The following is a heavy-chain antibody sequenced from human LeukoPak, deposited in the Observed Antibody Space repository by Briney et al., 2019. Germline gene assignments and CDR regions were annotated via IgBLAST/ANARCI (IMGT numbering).Heavy chain of an antibody. V-gene: IGHV4-38-2*01. CDR2: IYHSGST. CDR3: AGLYSGYVPMDY. D-gene: IGHD5-12*01. Sequence: PSETLSLTCAVSGYSISSGYYWGWIRQPPGKGLEWIGSIYHSGSTYYNPSLKSRVTILVDTSKNQFSLKLSSVTAADTAVYYCAGLYSGYVPMDYWGQGTLVTISS. CDR1: GYSISSGYY. J-gene: IGHJ4*02.